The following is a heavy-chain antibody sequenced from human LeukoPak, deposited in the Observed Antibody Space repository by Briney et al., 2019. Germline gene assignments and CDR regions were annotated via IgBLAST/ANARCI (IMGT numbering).Heavy chain of an antibody. Sequence: PGGSLRLSCAASGFTFSSYGMHWARQAPGKGLEWVAFIRYDGSNKYYADSVKGRFTISRDNSKNTLYLQMNSLRTEDTAVYYCAKDLFLGYCSSTSCYNWFDPWGQGTLVTVSS. CDR3: AKDLFLGYCSSTSCYNWFDP. V-gene: IGHV3-30*02. D-gene: IGHD2-2*01. CDR1: GFTFSSYG. CDR2: IRYDGSNK. J-gene: IGHJ5*02.